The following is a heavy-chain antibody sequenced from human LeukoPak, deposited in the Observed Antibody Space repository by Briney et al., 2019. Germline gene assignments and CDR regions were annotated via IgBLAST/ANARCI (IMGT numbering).Heavy chain of an antibody. CDR1: GYTFTSYG. V-gene: IGHV1-2*02. J-gene: IGHJ4*02. CDR2: INPNSGGT. Sequence: ASVKVSCKASGYTFTSYGISWVRQAPGQGLEWMGWINPNSGGTNYAQKFQGRVTMTRDTSISTAYMELSRLRSDDTAVYYCARALAQWLVLGFGYWGQGTLVTVSS. CDR3: ARALAQWLVLGFGY. D-gene: IGHD6-19*01.